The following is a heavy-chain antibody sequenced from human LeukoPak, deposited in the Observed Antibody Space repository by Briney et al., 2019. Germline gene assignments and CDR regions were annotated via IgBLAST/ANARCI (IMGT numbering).Heavy chain of an antibody. V-gene: IGHV3-33*06. D-gene: IGHD5-18*01. J-gene: IGHJ4*02. Sequence: GRSLRLSCAASGFTFSGYGMHWVRQAPDKGLEWVAVIWYDGNNKHYAESVKGRFTISRDNSKNTLYLQMNSLRAEDTAVYYCAKDWGYTTMVSYYFDYWGQGALVTVSS. CDR1: GFTFSGYG. CDR3: AKDWGYTTMVSYYFDY. CDR2: IWYDGNNK.